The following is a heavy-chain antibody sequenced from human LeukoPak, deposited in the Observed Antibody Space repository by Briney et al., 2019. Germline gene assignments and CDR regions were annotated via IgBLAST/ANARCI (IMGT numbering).Heavy chain of an antibody. J-gene: IGHJ4*02. CDR1: EFIFSVYG. Sequence: PGGSLRLSCVASEFIFSVYGMSWVRQAPGKGLEWVSAISGSGGSTYYADSVKGRFTISRDNAKNSLYLQMNSLRAEDTAVYYCARVDYDILTGPHIWGECYWGQGTLVTVSS. CDR2: ISGSGGST. D-gene: IGHD3-9*01. CDR3: ARVDYDILTGPHIWGECY. V-gene: IGHV3-23*01.